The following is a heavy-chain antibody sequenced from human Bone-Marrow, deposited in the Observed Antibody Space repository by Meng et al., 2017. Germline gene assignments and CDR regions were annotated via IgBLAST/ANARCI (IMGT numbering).Heavy chain of an antibody. J-gene: IGHJ6*02. CDR2: ISYDGTNE. Sequence: GESLKISCAASGFTFTSHSMHWVRQAPGKGLEWVTVISYDGTNEYYADSVKGRFTISRDNSKNTLYLQMNSLRAEDPAVYYCARDRAYSSPRLGVFYYGMDVWGQGTTVTVSS. V-gene: IGHV3-30*01. CDR1: GFTFTSHS. CDR3: ARDRAYSSPRLGVFYYGMDV. D-gene: IGHD6-13*01.